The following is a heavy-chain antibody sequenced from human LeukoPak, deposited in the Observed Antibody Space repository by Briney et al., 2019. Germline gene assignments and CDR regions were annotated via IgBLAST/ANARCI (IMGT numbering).Heavy chain of an antibody. J-gene: IGHJ4*02. V-gene: IGHV1-46*01. CDR1: GYTFTSYH. CDR3: ASNPPRTGDFNS. D-gene: IGHD7-27*01. CDR2: INLSGGST. Sequence: ASVKVSCKASGYTFTSYHMHWVRQAPGQGLEWMGLINLSGGSTTYAQRFQGRVTMTRDTSINTAYMELSSLRSEDTAVYYCASNPPRTGDFNSWGQGALVTVSS.